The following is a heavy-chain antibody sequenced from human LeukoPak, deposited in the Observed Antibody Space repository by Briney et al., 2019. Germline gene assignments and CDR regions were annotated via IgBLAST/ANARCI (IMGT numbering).Heavy chain of an antibody. CDR3: ARDPQYYYDSSGYYPPYFDY. V-gene: IGHV1-18*01. CDR2: ISAYNGNT. J-gene: IGHJ4*02. D-gene: IGHD3-22*01. CDR1: GYTVTSYG. Sequence: GASVKVSCKASGYTVTSYGIRWVRQAPGQGLEWMGWISAYNGNTNYPQKLQGRVTMTTDTSTSTAYMELRSLRSDDTAVYYCARDPQYYYDSSGYYPPYFDYWGQGTLVTVSS.